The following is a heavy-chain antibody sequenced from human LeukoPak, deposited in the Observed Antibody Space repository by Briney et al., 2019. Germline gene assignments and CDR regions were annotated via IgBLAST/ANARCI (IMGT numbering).Heavy chain of an antibody. CDR2: VNVLGNT. D-gene: IGHD3-10*01. CDR1: GGSISSTNW. J-gene: IGHJ5*02. CDR3: ARGGASGSHLHWFDP. V-gene: IGHV4/OR15-8*02. Sequence: SETLSLTCGVSGGSISSTNWWTWVRQPPGKGLEWIGEVNVLGNTNYNPSLESRVTISIDKSENHVSLKLTSVTAADTAVYYCARGGASGSHLHWFDPWGQGTLVTVSS.